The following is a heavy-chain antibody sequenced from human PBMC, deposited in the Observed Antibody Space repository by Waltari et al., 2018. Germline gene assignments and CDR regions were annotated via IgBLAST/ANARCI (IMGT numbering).Heavy chain of an antibody. CDR1: GFTLSRYG. J-gene: IGHJ4*02. CDR2: ISSDGRDK. Sequence: VQLVESGGGVGQPGRSLRLSCAASGFTLSRYGMHGVRQAPGKGLDGVAVISSDGRDKNYADSVKGRFTISRDNSKNTLYLQINSLRGEDTAVYYCAKDYGELGWGQGTLVTVSS. D-gene: IGHD4-17*01. CDR3: AKDYGELG. V-gene: IGHV3-30*18.